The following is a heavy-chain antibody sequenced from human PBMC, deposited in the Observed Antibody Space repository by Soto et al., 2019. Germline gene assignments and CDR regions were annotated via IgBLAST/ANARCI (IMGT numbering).Heavy chain of an antibody. CDR2: INPNSGGT. Sequence: QVQLVQSGAEVKKPGASVKVSCKASGYTFTGYYMHWVRQAPGQGLEWMGWINPNSGGTNYAQKFQGWVTMTRDTSIRTAYMELSRLRSDDTAVYYCARAYYGSGRYYNGNAEYFQHWGQGTLVTVSS. J-gene: IGHJ1*01. V-gene: IGHV1-2*04. CDR3: ARAYYGSGRYYNGNAEYFQH. CDR1: GYTFTGYY. D-gene: IGHD3-10*01.